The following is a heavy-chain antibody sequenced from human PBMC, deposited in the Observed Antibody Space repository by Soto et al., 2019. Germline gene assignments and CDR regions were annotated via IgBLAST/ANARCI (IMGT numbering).Heavy chain of an antibody. D-gene: IGHD2-2*01. CDR1: GFTFSSYG. J-gene: IGHJ3*02. V-gene: IGHV3-30*03. CDR3: ATDSIVVGAGDAFDI. Sequence: GGSLRLSCAASGFTFSSYGMHWVRQAPGKGLEWVAVISYDGSNKYYADSVKGRFTISRDNSKNTLYLQMNSLRAEDTAVYYCATDSIVVGAGDAFDIWGQGTMVTVSS. CDR2: ISYDGSNK.